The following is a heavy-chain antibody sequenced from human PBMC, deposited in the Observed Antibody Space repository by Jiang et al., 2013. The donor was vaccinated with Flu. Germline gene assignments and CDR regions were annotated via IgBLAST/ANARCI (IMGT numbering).Heavy chain of an antibody. CDR2: IYYSGST. J-gene: IGHJ4*02. D-gene: IGHD2/OR15-2a*01. CDR3: ARHGDYFPSGY. CDR1: GGSISSSSYY. V-gene: IGHV4-39*01. Sequence: LLKPSETLSPTCTVSGGSISSSSYYWGWIRQPPGKGLEWIGSIYYSGSTYYNPSLKSRVTISVDTSKNQFSLKLSSVTAADTAVYYCARHGDYFPSGYWGQGTLVTVSS.